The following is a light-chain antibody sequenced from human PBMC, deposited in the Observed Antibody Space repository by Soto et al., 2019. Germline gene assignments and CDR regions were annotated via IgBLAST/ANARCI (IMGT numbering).Light chain of an antibody. CDR1: QSISSN. V-gene: IGKV3-15*01. CDR2: GAS. CDR3: QQYSIWPYT. Sequence: EIVMTQSPATLSVSPGERATLSCRASQSISSNLAWYQQKPGQAPRLLIYGASTRATGIPARFSGSGSGTEFTLTISSLQSADFAVYYCQQYSIWPYTFGQGTKLEIK. J-gene: IGKJ2*01.